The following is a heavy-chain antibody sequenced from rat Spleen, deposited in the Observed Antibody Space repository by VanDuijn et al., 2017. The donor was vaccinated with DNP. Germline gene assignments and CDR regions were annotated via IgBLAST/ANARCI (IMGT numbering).Heavy chain of an antibody. CDR3: TRVATRALDY. Sequence: EVQLVESGGGLVQPGRSLKLSCVASGFTFNNYWMTWIRQAPGKGLEWVASITNTGGSTYYPDSVKGRFTISRDNAKSTLYLQMNSLRSEETATHYCTRVATRALDYWGQGVMVTVSS. CDR2: ITNTGGST. CDR1: GFTFNNYW. V-gene: IGHV5-31*01. J-gene: IGHJ2*01. D-gene: IGHD1-4*01.